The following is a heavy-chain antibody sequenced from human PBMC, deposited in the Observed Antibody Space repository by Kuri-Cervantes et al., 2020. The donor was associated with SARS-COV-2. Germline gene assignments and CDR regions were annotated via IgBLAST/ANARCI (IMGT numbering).Heavy chain of an antibody. Sequence: GGSLRLSCAASGITFSSYAMSWVRQAPGKGLEWVSAITDDGGSTYHADSVKGRFTISRDNSKPTLFLQMNSLRAEDTAVYHCVKGSAASRPYYFDSWGQGTLVTVSS. D-gene: IGHD3-10*01. CDR2: ITDDGGST. CDR3: VKGSAASRPYYFDS. CDR1: GITFSSYA. J-gene: IGHJ4*02. V-gene: IGHV3-23*01.